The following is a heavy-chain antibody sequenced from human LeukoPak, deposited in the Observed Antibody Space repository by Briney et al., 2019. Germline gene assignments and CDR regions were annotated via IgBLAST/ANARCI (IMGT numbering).Heavy chain of an antibody. V-gene: IGHV1-18*01. CDR3: ASSRNIAAAGTKLDY. J-gene: IGHJ4*02. D-gene: IGHD6-13*01. CDR1: GYTFTSYD. Sequence: ASVKVSCKASGYTFTSYDINWVRQATGQGLEWMGWISAYNGNTNYAQKLQGRVTMTTDTSTSTAYMELRSLRSDDTAVYYCASSRNIAAAGTKLDYWGQGTLVTVSS. CDR2: ISAYNGNT.